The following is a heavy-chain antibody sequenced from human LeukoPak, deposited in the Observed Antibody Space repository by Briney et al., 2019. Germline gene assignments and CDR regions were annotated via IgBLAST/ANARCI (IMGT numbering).Heavy chain of an antibody. J-gene: IGHJ4*02. D-gene: IGHD6-13*01. V-gene: IGHV3-23*01. Sequence: GGSLRLSCAASGFTFSSHAMSWVRQAPGKGLEWVSPISGSGGSTYYADSVKGRFTISRDNSKNTLSQQMNSLRAEDTAVYYCAKDRYSSSWYSDYWGQGTLVTVSS. CDR2: ISGSGGST. CDR3: AKDRYSSSWYSDY. CDR1: GFTFSSHA.